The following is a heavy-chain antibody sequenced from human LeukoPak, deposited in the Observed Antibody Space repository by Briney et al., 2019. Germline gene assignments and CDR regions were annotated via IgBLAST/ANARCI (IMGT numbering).Heavy chain of an antibody. Sequence: GESLKISCAGSGFTFGGYGMHWFRQTPGKGLEWVAVIAYDGSRAFYADSVKGRFTISRDNSKNTMSVQMDDLRAEDTAVSYCTRYNNCPFGFWGQGTLVTVSS. D-gene: IGHD1-14*01. CDR2: IAYDGSRA. J-gene: IGHJ4*02. V-gene: IGHV3-33*01. CDR3: TRYNNCPFGF. CDR1: GFTFGGYG.